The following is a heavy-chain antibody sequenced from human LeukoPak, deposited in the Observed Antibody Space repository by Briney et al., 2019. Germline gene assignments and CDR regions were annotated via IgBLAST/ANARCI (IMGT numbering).Heavy chain of an antibody. CDR2: IYHSGSA. J-gene: IGHJ4*02. CDR3: ARLVDTAPYYFDY. V-gene: IGHV4-4*02. D-gene: IGHD5-18*01. CDR1: GDSIRSPNW. Sequence: KSSETLSLTCTVSGDSIRSPNWWSWVRQPPGKGLQWIGEIYHSGSASYNPSLKSRVTIAVDMSRNQFSLKLTSLIAADTAVYYCARLVDTAPYYFDYWGQGILVTVSS.